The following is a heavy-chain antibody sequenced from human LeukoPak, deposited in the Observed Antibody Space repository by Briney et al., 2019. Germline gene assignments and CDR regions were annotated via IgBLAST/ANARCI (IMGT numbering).Heavy chain of an antibody. CDR1: GFTFTSSA. V-gene: IGHV1-58*02. CDR3: AADTPSITMVRGVIKIDAFDI. D-gene: IGHD3-10*01. Sequence: ASVKVSCKASGFTFTSSAMQWVRQARGQRLEWIGWIVVGSGNTNYAQKFQERVTITRDMSTSTAYMELSSLRSEDTAVYYCAADTPSITMVRGVIKIDAFDIWGQGTMVTVSS. J-gene: IGHJ3*02. CDR2: IVVGSGNT.